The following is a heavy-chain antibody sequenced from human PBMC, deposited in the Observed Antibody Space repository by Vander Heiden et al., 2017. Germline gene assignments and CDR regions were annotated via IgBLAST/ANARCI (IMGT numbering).Heavy chain of an antibody. CDR3: TTDTVVVAATPWWFDP. D-gene: IGHD2-15*01. CDR2: IKSKTEGGTT. J-gene: IGHJ5*02. Sequence: EGQLVESGGGLVKPGGSLRLPCAASGFTFSNAWMKWVRQAPGKGLEWVGRIKSKTEGGTTDYAAPVKGRFTISRDDSKNTLYLQMNSLKTEDTAVYYCTTDTVVVAATPWWFDPWGQGTLVTVSS. CDR1: GFTFSNAW. V-gene: IGHV3-15*07.